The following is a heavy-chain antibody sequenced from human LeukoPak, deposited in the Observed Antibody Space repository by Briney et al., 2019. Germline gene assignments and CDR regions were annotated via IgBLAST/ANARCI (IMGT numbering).Heavy chain of an antibody. Sequence: SETLSLTCTVSGGSISSYYWSWIRQPPGKGLEWMGYIYYSGSTNYNPSLKSRVTISVDTSKNQFSLKLSSVTAAGTAVYYCAGEDTGAVAGPYYYYYMDVWGKGTTVTISS. J-gene: IGHJ6*03. V-gene: IGHV4-59*12. CDR2: IYYSGST. CDR3: AGEDTGAVAGPYYYYYMDV. CDR1: GGSISSYY. D-gene: IGHD6-19*01.